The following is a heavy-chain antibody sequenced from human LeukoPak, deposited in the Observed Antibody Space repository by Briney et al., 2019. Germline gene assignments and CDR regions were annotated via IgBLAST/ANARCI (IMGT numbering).Heavy chain of an antibody. V-gene: IGHV3-23*01. J-gene: IGHJ4*02. D-gene: IGHD3-3*01. CDR1: GFNFSSFV. Sequence: GGSLRLSCAGSGFNFSSFVMTWVRQAPGKGLEWVSSISASGRSTYYADSVKGRFTISSDNSKNTLYLQVNSLRAEDTAVYHCAKKSPIFGVVIPLFDYWGQGTLVSVSS. CDR3: AKKSPIFGVVIPLFDY. CDR2: ISASGRST.